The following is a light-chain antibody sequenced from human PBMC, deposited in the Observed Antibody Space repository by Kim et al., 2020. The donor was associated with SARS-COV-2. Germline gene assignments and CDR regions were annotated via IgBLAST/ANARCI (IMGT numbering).Light chain of an antibody. V-gene: IGLV3-21*04. CDR3: QVWDSSTDHGV. CDR2: YDN. J-gene: IGLJ1*01. Sequence: SYELTQPPSVSVAPGKTARITCGGNNIGSKSVHWYQQKPGQAPVLVIYYDNDRPSGIPERFSGSNSGNTATLTISRVEAGDEADYYCQVWDSSTDHGVFGTGTKVTVL. CDR1: NIGSKS.